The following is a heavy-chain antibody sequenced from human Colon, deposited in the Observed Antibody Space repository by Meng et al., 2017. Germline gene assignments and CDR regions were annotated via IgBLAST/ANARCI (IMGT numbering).Heavy chain of an antibody. CDR1: GDSVSSKSAA. D-gene: IGHD1-26*01. Sequence: QVQPHKSGPVLVKSPQTLSLTCALSGDSVSSKSAAWSWSRQSPSRGLEWLGRTYYRSKWYNDYAVSVKSRISINPDTSKNQFSLRLNSVAPEDTAVYYCASTENHFWGQGTLVTVSS. CDR3: ASTENHF. J-gene: IGHJ4*02. V-gene: IGHV6-1*01. CDR2: TYYRSKWYN.